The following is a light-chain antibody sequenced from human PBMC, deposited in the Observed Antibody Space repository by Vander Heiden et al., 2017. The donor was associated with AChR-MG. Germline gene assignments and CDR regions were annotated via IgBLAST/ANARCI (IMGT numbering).Light chain of an antibody. CDR1: QSVSSK. V-gene: IGKV3-15*01. CDR2: GAS. CDR3: LQYNNWPRT. J-gene: IGKJ1*01. Sequence: EIVMTQSPATLSVSPGERATLSCRASQSVSSKLAWYQQKPGQAPRVLIYGASTRATGIPARFSGSGSGTEFTLTISSLQSEDFAVYYCLQYNNWPRTFGQGTKVEIK.